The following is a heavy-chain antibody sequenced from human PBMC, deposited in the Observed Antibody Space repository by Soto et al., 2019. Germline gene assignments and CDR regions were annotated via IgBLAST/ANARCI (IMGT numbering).Heavy chain of an antibody. CDR2: IYPGDSDP. J-gene: IGHJ4*02. CDR1: GYSFTNYW. Sequence: EVQLVQSGAEVKKPGESLKISCQGYGYSFTNYWIGWVRQMPGKGLEWMGMIYPGDSDPGYSSAFQGQVTISADKSINTAYLQWNSLTASDTAMYYCAGRHDYTAPGGYWGQGTLVTVSS. D-gene: IGHD3-16*01. CDR3: AGRHDYTAPGGY. V-gene: IGHV5-51*03.